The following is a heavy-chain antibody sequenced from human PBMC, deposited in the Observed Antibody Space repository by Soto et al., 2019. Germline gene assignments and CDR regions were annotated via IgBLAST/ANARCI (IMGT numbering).Heavy chain of an antibody. CDR2: IDPSDSYT. CDR3: ARHAGGLKNWFDP. CDR1: GYSFTVYW. V-gene: IGHV5-10-1*01. Sequence: GESLKISCKGSGYSFTVYWISWVRQMPGKGLEWMGRIDPSDSYTNYSPSFQGHVTISADKSISTAYLQWSSLKASDTAMYYCARHAGGLKNWFDPWGQGTLVTVSS. D-gene: IGHD3-16*01. J-gene: IGHJ5*02.